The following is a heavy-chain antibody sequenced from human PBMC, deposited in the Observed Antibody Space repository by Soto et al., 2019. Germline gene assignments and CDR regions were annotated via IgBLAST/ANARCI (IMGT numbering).Heavy chain of an antibody. J-gene: IGHJ4*02. CDR2: ISYDRTEK. D-gene: IGHD2-21*02. Sequence: QVQLVESGGGVVQPGRSLRLSCAASGFSFAYYGMHWVRQAPGKGLEWVAVISYDRTEKYYEDSVKGRFTISRDKTKNRLDLQMNSLRGEDTDVYFCAKAYATAAVDSWGQGTLVTVSS. CDR1: GFSFAYYG. CDR3: AKAYATAAVDS. V-gene: IGHV3-30*18.